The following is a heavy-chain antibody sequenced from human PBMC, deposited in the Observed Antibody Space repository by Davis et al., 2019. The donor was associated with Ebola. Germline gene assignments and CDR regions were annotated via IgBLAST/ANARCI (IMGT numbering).Heavy chain of an antibody. CDR2: ISYDGSNK. D-gene: IGHD4-17*01. Sequence: GESLKISCAASGFTFSSYGMHWVRQAPGKGLEWVAVISYDGSNKYYADSVKGRFTISRDNSKNTLYLQMNSLRAEDKAVYYCTRGGTVTSLIYSYYGLDVWGQGTTVTVSS. V-gene: IGHV3-30*03. J-gene: IGHJ6*02. CDR3: TRGGTVTSLIYSYYGLDV. CDR1: GFTFSSYG.